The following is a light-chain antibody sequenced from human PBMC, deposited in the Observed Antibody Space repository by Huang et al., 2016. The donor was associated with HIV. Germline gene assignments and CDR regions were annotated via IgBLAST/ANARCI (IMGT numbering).Light chain of an antibody. J-gene: IGKJ4*01. CDR3: QQFNNYPLT. CDR2: AAS. Sequence: IQLTQSPSSLSSSVGDRVTITCRARQGISSFLAWYQQKPVKAPKGLMYAASTLHSGVPSRFSDSGSGTDFTLTISSLQPEDFATYYCQQFNNYPLTFGGGTKVEIK. V-gene: IGKV1-9*01. CDR1: QGISSF.